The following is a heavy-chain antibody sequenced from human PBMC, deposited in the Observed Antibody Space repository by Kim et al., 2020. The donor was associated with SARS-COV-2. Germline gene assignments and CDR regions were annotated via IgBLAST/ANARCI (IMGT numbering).Heavy chain of an antibody. V-gene: IGHV3-23*01. Sequence: IRDGGFRTHYADSVKGRFTIARDNSKSTLFLHMNSLGAEDTAVYYCEASDYWGQGSLVTVSS. J-gene: IGHJ4*02. CDR3: EASDY. CDR2: IRDGGFRT.